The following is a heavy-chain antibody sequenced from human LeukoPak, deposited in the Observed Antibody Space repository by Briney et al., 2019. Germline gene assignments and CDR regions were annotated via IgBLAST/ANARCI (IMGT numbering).Heavy chain of an antibody. CDR3: ARGLSPPVHGDGYNFPIDY. CDR2: INHSGST. Sequence: SGTLSLTCAVYGGSFSGYYWSWIRQPPGKGLEWIGEINHSGSTNYNPSLKSRVTISVDTSKNQFSLKLSSVTAADTAVYYCARGLSPPVHGDGYNFPIDYWGQGTLVTVSS. V-gene: IGHV4-34*01. D-gene: IGHD5-24*01. J-gene: IGHJ4*02. CDR1: GGSFSGYY.